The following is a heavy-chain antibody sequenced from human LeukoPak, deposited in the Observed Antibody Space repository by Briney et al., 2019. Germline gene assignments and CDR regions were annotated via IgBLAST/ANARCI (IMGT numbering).Heavy chain of an antibody. CDR3: AKAYPPLYYDFWSGYYTGDAFDI. Sequence: PGGSLRLSCAASGFTFSSYAMSWVRQAPGKGLEWVSAISGSGGSTSYADSVKGRFTISRDNSKNTLYLQMNSLRAEDTAVYYCAKAYPPLYYDFWSGYYTGDAFDIWGQGTMVTVSS. CDR1: GFTFSSYA. CDR2: ISGSGGST. J-gene: IGHJ3*02. D-gene: IGHD3-3*01. V-gene: IGHV3-23*01.